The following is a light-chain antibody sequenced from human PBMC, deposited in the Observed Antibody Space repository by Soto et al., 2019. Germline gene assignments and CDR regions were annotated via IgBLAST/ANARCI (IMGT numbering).Light chain of an antibody. V-gene: IGKV1-5*03. CDR3: QQYNSYSGT. J-gene: IGKJ1*01. CDR1: QSISSW. CDR2: KAS. Sequence: IQMTQSPSTLSASVGDRVTITCGASQSISSWLAWYQQKPGKAPKLLIYKASSLESGVPSRFSGSGSGTEFTLTISSLQPDDFATYYCQQYNSYSGTFGQGTKVDIK.